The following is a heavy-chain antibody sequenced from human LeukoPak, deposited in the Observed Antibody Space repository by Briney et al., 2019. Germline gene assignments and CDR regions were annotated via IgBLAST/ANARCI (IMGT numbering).Heavy chain of an antibody. V-gene: IGHV1-18*01. J-gene: IGHJ4*02. CDR3: ARVDEDGFDY. CDR2: ISTYNGNT. CDR1: GYTFTSYA. Sequence: ASVKVSCKASGYTFTSYAMHWVRQAPGQGLEWMGWISTYNGNTNYAQKLQGRVTMTTDTSTSTAYMELRSLRFDDTAVYYCARVDEDGFDYWGQGTLVTVSS.